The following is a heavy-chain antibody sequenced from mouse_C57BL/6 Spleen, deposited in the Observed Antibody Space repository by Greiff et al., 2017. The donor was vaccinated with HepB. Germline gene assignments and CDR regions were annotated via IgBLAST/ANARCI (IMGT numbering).Heavy chain of an antibody. CDR1: GYTFTDHT. V-gene: IGHV1-78*01. CDR3: ARWAYYGSSYDYFDY. CDR2: IYPRDGST. D-gene: IGHD1-1*01. J-gene: IGHJ2*01. Sequence: QVQLQQSDAELVKPGASVKISCKVSGYTFTDHTIHWMKQRPEQGLEWIGYIYPRDGSTKYNEKFKGKATLTADKSSSTAYMQLNSLTSEDSAVYFCARWAYYGSSYDYFDYWGQGTTLTVSS.